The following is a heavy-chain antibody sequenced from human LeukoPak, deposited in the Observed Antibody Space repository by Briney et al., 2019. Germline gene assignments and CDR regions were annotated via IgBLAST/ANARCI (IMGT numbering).Heavy chain of an antibody. CDR3: ARVAAAGYNWFDP. CDR2: ISSSGSTI. J-gene: IGHJ5*02. D-gene: IGHD6-13*01. Sequence: GGSLRLSCAASGFTFSSYAMSWVRQAPGKGLEWVSYISSSGSTIYYADSVKGRFTISRDNAKNSLYLQMNSLRAEDTAVYYCARVAAAGYNWFDPWGQGTLVTVSS. CDR1: GFTFSSYA. V-gene: IGHV3-48*04.